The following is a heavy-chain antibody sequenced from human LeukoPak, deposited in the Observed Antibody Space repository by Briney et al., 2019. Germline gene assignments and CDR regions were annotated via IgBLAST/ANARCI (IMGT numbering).Heavy chain of an antibody. CDR1: GYTFTSYY. V-gene: IGHV1-69*04. CDR2: IIPILGIA. Sequence: SVKVSCKASGYTFTSYYMHWVRQAPGQGLEWMGRIIPILGIANYAQKFQGRVTITADKSTSTAYMELSSLRSEDTAVYYCARDLAAAAGIRFYYFDYWGQGTLVTVSS. J-gene: IGHJ4*02. CDR3: ARDLAAAAGIRFYYFDY. D-gene: IGHD6-13*01.